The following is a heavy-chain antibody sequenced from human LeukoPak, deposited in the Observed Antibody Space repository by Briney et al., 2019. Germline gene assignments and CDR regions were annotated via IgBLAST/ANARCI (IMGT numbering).Heavy chain of an antibody. Sequence: SETLSLTCTVSGYSISSGFYWDWIRPPPGKGLEWVGSICYTGSTYYNPSLKSRVTISVDTSKNQFSLKLSSVTAADTAVYFCARSLFYGVDAFDIWGQGTMVTVSS. D-gene: IGHD2-8*01. CDR1: GYSISSGFY. CDR3: ARSLFYGVDAFDI. CDR2: ICYTGST. V-gene: IGHV4-38-2*02. J-gene: IGHJ3*02.